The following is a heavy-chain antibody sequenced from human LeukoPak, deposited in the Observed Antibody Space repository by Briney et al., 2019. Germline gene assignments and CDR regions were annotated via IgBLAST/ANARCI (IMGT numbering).Heavy chain of an antibody. D-gene: IGHD2-2*01. J-gene: IGHJ4*02. CDR2: VSYSGTVK. V-gene: IGHV3-30-3*01. CDR3: VATSGSSTN. Sequence: GRSLRLSCVASGFTFSNYTMHWVRQAPGKGLEWVAVVSYSGTVKSYADSVKSRLTISRDNSQNTLYLQMNSLRAEDTAVYYCVATSGSSTNWGQETLVTVSS. CDR1: GFTFSNYT.